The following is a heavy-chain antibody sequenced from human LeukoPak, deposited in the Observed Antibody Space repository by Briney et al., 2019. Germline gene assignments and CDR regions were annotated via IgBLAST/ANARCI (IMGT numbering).Heavy chain of an antibody. D-gene: IGHD6-13*01. V-gene: IGHV3-23*01. Sequence: PGGSLRLSCAASGFTFSSYAMSWVRQAPGKGLEWVSAISGSGDSTYYGDSVKGRFTISRDNSKNTLYLQMNSLRAEVTAVYYCAKTRPLDSSSWSHGDYWGQGTLVTVSS. J-gene: IGHJ4*02. CDR2: ISGSGDST. CDR1: GFTFSSYA. CDR3: AKTRPLDSSSWSHGDY.